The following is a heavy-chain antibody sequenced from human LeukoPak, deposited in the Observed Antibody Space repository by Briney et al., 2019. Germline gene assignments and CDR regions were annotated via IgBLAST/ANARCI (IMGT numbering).Heavy chain of an antibody. V-gene: IGHV4-61*03. CDR3: ARDGPIYDSSGQAYGMDV. Sequence: PSETLSLTCSVSGGSIGSSNHYWGWIRPRPGKGLEWLGHIYYSGSTNYSPSLKRRVTISVDTSKNHFSLKLSSVTPTDTAVYYCARDGPIYDSSGQAYGMDVWGQGTTVTVSS. D-gene: IGHD3-22*01. J-gene: IGHJ6*02. CDR1: GGSIGSSNHY. CDR2: IYYSGST.